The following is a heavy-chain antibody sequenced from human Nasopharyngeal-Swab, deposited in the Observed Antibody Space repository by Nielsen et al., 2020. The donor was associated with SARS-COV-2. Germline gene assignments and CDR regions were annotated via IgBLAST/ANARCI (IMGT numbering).Heavy chain of an antibody. CDR2: ISSSSSYI. V-gene: IGHV3-21*01. CDR1: GFTFSNYA. Sequence: GESLKISCAASGFTFSNYAMTWVRQAPGKGLEWVSSISSSSSYIYYADSVKGRFTISRDNAKNSLYLQMNSLRAEDTAVYYCARDNGQYFDYWGQGTLVTVSS. CDR3: ARDNGQYFDY. J-gene: IGHJ4*02.